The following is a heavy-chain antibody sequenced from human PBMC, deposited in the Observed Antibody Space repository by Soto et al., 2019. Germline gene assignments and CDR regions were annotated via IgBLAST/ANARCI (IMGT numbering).Heavy chain of an antibody. CDR1: GYTFINYH. D-gene: IGHD5-12*01. V-gene: IGHV1-18*01. Sequence: QVQLVQSGGEVKKPGASVTVSCKASGYTFINYHITWVRQAPGQGLEWMAWINTYNGMTDYAQRFQGRVTMIRDTSTSTAYMELRHLVSYDTAVYFCAKSPRGEMATDWGQGTLVPVSS. CDR3: AKSPRGEMATD. J-gene: IGHJ4*02. CDR2: INTYNGMT.